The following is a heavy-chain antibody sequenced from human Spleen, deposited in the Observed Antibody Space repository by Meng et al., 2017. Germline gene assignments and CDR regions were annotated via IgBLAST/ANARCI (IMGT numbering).Heavy chain of an antibody. D-gene: IGHD6-19*01. CDR3: VRSSGWVRTGFDP. Sequence: QVQLQQWGAGLLKPSETLSLTCAVYGGSFSSYYWSWIRQPPGKGLEWIGEINHSGSTNYNLSLRSRVTISVDTSKNQFSLRLSSVTAADTAVYYCVRSSGWVRTGFDPWGQGTLVTVSS. CDR2: INHSGST. CDR1: GGSFSSYY. J-gene: IGHJ5*02. V-gene: IGHV4-34*01.